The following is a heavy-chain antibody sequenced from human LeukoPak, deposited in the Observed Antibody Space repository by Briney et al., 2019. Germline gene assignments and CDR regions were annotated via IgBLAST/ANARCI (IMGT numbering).Heavy chain of an antibody. CDR2: ISGSGGST. CDR3: AKDLDRYYDSSGAFDI. D-gene: IGHD3-22*01. J-gene: IGHJ3*02. Sequence: GGSLRLSCAASGFTFSSYDMSWVRQAPGKGLEWVSAISGSGGSTYYADSVKGRFTISRDNSKNTLYLQMNSLRAEDTAVYYCAKDLDRYYDSSGAFDIWGQGTMVTVSS. V-gene: IGHV3-23*01. CDR1: GFTFSSYD.